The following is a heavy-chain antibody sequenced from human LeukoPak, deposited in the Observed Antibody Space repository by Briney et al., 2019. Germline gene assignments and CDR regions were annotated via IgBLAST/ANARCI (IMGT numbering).Heavy chain of an antibody. CDR1: GFTLSSYA. J-gene: IGHJ4*02. D-gene: IGHD3-22*01. CDR3: ATHHYDSSGYYSPDY. Sequence: PGGSLRLSCAASGFTLSSYAMSWVRQAPGKGLEWVAVISYDGSNKYYADSVKGRFTISRDNSKNTLYLQMNSLRAEDTAVYYCATHHYDSSGYYSPDYWGQGTLVTVSS. CDR2: ISYDGSNK. V-gene: IGHV3-30-3*01.